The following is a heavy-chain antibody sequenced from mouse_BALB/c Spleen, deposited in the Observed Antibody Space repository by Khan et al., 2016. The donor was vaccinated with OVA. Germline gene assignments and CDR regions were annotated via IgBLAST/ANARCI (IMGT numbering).Heavy chain of an antibody. J-gene: IGHJ3*01. Sequence: EVELVESGGDLVKPGGSLKLSCAASGFTFSSYGMSWVRQTPDKRLEWVATISSGGNYTYYPDSVKGRFTISRDNAKNTLYMTMSSLKSEYSSMYYFAYHEATMILFAYWGQGTLVTVSA. D-gene: IGHD2-4*01. CDR1: GFTFSSYG. CDR2: ISSGGNYT. CDR3: AYHEATMILFAY. V-gene: IGHV5-6*01.